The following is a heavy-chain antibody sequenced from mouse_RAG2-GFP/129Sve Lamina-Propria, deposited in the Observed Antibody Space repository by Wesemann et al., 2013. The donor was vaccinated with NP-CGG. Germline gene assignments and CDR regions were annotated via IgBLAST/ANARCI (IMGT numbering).Heavy chain of an antibody. J-gene: IGHJ2*01. CDR2: IDPANGNT. CDR1: GFNIKDYY. CDR3: APAYSNYEN. D-gene: IGHD2-5*01. Sequence: EVQLQQSGAELVKPGASVKLSCTASGFNIKDYYMHWVKQRPEQGLEWIGRIDPANGNTKYAPKFQDKATITADTSSNTAYLQLSSLTSEDTAVYYCAPAYSNYENWGQGTTLTVSS. V-gene: IGHV14-3*02.